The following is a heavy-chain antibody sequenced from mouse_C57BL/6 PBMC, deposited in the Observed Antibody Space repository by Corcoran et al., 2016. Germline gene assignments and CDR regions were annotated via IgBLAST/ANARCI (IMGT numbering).Heavy chain of an antibody. J-gene: IGHJ1*03. V-gene: IGHV9-3*01. CDR2: INTYSGVP. D-gene: IGHD1-1*01. CDR1: GYTFTTYG. Sequence: QIQLVQSGPELKKPGETVKISCKASGYTFTTYGMSWVKQAPGKCLKWMGWINTYSGVPTYADDFKGRFAFSLETCASTAYLQINNLKNEDTATYFCERDNYYGSRAWYFDVWGTGSTVTVSS. CDR3: ERDNYYGSRAWYFDV.